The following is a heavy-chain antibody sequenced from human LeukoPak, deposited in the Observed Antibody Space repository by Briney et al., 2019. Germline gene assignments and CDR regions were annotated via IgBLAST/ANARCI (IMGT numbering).Heavy chain of an antibody. Sequence: GGSLRLSCAASGFTFSNAWRSWVRQAPGKGLEWVSGISWNSGSIGYADSVKGRFTISRDNAKNSLYLQMNSLRAEDTAVYFCAKGGVGSSTIRNLDYWGQGTLVTVSS. J-gene: IGHJ4*02. CDR3: AKGGVGSSTIRNLDY. CDR1: GFTFSNAW. CDR2: ISWNSGSI. V-gene: IGHV3-9*01. D-gene: IGHD5-24*01.